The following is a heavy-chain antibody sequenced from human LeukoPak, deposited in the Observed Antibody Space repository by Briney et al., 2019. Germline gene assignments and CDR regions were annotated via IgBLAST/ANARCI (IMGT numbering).Heavy chain of an antibody. J-gene: IGHJ4*02. CDR1: GYSFSSYW. CDR2: IYPGDYDT. Sequence: RGEPLKISCKGSGYSFSSYWIGWVRQMPGKGLEWMVIIYPGDYDTRYSPSFQSQLTISADKSIGTPYLQWSNLQAPATARYCCPRRATVTKELDYWGEGTLVTVSS. D-gene: IGHD4-17*01. CDR3: PRRATVTKELDY. V-gene: IGHV5-51*01.